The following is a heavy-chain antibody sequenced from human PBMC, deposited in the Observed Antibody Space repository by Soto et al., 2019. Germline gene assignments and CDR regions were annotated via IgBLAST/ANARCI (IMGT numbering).Heavy chain of an antibody. J-gene: IGHJ4*02. Sequence: EVQLVESGGGLVQPGGSLRLSCAASAFTFGNYWMSWVRQAPGKGLECGAKIKEDGSEKYYVDSVKGRFTISRDNANNSVYLQMDSLTVEDTAMYYCARASRGTSGAIDCWGQGTLVTVSS. CDR3: ARASRGTSGAIDC. D-gene: IGHD2-2*01. CDR2: IKEDGSEK. CDR1: AFTFGNYW. V-gene: IGHV3-7*04.